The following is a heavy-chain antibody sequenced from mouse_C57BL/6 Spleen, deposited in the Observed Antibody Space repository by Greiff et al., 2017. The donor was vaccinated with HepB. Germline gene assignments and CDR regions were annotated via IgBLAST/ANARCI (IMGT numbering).Heavy chain of an antibody. CDR1: GFTFTDYY. V-gene: IGHV7-3*01. J-gene: IGHJ3*01. CDR2: IRNKANGYTT. CDR3: AREGGFAY. Sequence: EVQRVESGGGLVQPGGSLSLSCAASGFTFTDYYMSWVRQPPGKALEWLGFIRNKANGYTTEYSASVKGRFTISRDNSQSILYLQMNALRAEDSATYYCAREGGFAYWGQGTLVTVSA.